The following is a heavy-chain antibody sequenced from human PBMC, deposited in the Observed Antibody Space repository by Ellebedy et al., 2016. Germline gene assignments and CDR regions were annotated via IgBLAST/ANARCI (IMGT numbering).Heavy chain of an antibody. Sequence: GGSLRLSCAASGFTFADYAMHWVRQAPGKGLEWVAVISYDGSNKYYADSVKGRFTISRDNSKNTLYLQMNSLRAEDTAVYYCAKVSIAADYFDYWGQGTLVTVSS. CDR2: ISYDGSNK. CDR1: GFTFADYA. V-gene: IGHV3-30*18. D-gene: IGHD6-13*01. CDR3: AKVSIAADYFDY. J-gene: IGHJ4*02.